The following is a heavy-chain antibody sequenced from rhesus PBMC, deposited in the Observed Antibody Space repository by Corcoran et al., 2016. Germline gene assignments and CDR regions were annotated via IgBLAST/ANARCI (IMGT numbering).Heavy chain of an antibody. J-gene: IGHJ6*01. CDR2: IYGSGGNT. CDR3: AGEGSMEYGLDS. Sequence: QVQLQESGPGLVEPSGTLSLTCDVSGGSISRNYWNWLRPPPGKGLEWMGRIYGSGGNTDYNPSLKSRVTISTDTSKNQFSLKLSSVTAADTAVYYCAGEGSMEYGLDSWGQGVVVTVSS. V-gene: IGHV4-160*01. CDR1: GGSISRNY. D-gene: IGHD2-2*01.